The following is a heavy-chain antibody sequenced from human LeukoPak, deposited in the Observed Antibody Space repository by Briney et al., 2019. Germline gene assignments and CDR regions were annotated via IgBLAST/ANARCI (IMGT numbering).Heavy chain of an antibody. CDR2: INHSGST. CDR1: GGSFSGYY. Sequence: PSETLSLTCAVYGGSFSGYYWSWIRQPPGKGLEWIGEINHSGSTNYNPSLKSRVTISVDTSKNQFSLKLSSVTAADTAVYYCAIMAYYDILTGYLSAENDAFDIWGQGTMVAVSS. V-gene: IGHV4-34*01. D-gene: IGHD3-9*01. CDR3: AIMAYYDILTGYLSAENDAFDI. J-gene: IGHJ3*02.